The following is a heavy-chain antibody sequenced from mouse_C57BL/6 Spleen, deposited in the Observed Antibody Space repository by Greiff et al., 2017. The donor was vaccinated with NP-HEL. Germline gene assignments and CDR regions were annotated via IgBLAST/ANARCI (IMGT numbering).Heavy chain of an antibody. J-gene: IGHJ4*01. Sequence: QVQLKQSGPGLVAPSQSLSITCTVSGFSLTSYGVHWVRQPPGKGLEWLVVIWSDGSTTYNSALKSSLSISKDNSKSQVFLKMNSLQTDDTAMYYCARQTHYSNPYYAMDYWGQGTSVTVSS. D-gene: IGHD2-5*01. CDR2: IWSDGST. CDR3: ARQTHYSNPYYAMDY. V-gene: IGHV2-6-1*01. CDR1: GFSLTSYG.